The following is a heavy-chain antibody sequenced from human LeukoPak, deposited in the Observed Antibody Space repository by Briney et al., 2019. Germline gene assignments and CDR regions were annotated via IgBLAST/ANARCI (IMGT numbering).Heavy chain of an antibody. J-gene: IGHJ4*02. V-gene: IGHV1-2*02. CDR2: INPNSGGT. D-gene: IGHD6-13*01. Sequence: ASVKVSCKASGYTFTGYYMHWVRQAPGQGLEWMGWINPNSGGTIYAQKFQGRVTMTRDTSISTAYMELSRLRSDDTAVYYCARAVGSSWYFDYWGQGTLATVSS. CDR3: ARAVGSSWYFDY. CDR1: GYTFTGYY.